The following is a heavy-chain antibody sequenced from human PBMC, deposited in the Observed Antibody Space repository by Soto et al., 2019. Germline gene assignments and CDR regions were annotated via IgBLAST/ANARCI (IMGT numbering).Heavy chain of an antibody. CDR2: IYPGDSDT. CDR3: AGGGSVVVATRRIMDV. CDR1: GYSFTSYW. Sequence: GESLKISCKGSGYSFTSYWIGWVRQMPGKGLEWMGIIYPGDSDTRYSPSFQGQVTISADKSISTAYLQWSSLKASDTAMYYGAGGGSVVVATRRIMDVWGKGTTVTVSS. J-gene: IGHJ6*03. V-gene: IGHV5-51*01. D-gene: IGHD2-2*01.